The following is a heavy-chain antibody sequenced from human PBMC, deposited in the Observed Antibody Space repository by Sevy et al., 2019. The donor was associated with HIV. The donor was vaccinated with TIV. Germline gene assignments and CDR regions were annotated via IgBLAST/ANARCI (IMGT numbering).Heavy chain of an antibody. J-gene: IGHJ6*02. V-gene: IGHV3-48*02. CDR2: ISSSGYTI. CDR3: ARGGVVGAHVMAV. Sequence: GGSLRLSCVVSGLSFSSYSMNWVRQAPGKGLEWVSYISSSGYTIYYADSVKGRFTISRDNAKNSLFLQMNSLRDEDTAVYYCARGGVVGAHVMAVWGQRTTVTVSS. CDR1: GLSFSSYS. D-gene: IGHD1-26*01.